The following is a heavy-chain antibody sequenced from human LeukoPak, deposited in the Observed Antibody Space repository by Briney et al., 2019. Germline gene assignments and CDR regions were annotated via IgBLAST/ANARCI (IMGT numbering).Heavy chain of an antibody. D-gene: IGHD2/OR15-2a*01. CDR3: ARDFYDGFALDY. J-gene: IGHJ4*02. V-gene: IGHV3-21*01. CDR2: IFSSSTYI. CDR1: GFTFNTYS. Sequence: GGSLRLSCAASGFTFNTYSMNWVRQAPGKGLEWVSFIFSSSTYIYYTDSVKGRFTISRDNAKNSLYLQMNSLRAEDTAVYYCARDFYDGFALDYWGQGTLVTVSS.